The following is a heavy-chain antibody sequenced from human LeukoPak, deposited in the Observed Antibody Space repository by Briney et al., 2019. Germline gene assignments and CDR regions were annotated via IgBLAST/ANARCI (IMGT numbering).Heavy chain of an antibody. D-gene: IGHD2-15*01. J-gene: IGHJ6*03. CDR1: GGSISSRPYY. V-gene: IGHV4-39*07. Sequence: SETLSLTCTVSGGSISSRPYYWGWIRQPPGKGLEWIGSINYSGSTNYNPSLKSRVTISVDTSKNQFSLKLSSVTAADTAVYYCARGYCSGGSCYSYYYYNYMDVWGKGTTVTVSS. CDR2: INYSGST. CDR3: ARGYCSGGSCYSYYYYNYMDV.